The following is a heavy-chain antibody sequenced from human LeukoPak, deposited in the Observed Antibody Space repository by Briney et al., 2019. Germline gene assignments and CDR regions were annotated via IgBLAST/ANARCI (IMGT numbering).Heavy chain of an antibody. CDR1: GGSISSGSYY. Sequence: SQTLSLTCTVSGGSISSGSYYWSWIRQPARKGLEWIGRIYTSGSTNYNPSLKSRVTISVDTSKNQFSLKLSSVTAADTAVYYCARGGGKRWLQYGDFDYWGQGTLVTVSS. J-gene: IGHJ4*02. CDR2: IYTSGST. V-gene: IGHV4-61*02. D-gene: IGHD5-24*01. CDR3: ARGGGKRWLQYGDFDY.